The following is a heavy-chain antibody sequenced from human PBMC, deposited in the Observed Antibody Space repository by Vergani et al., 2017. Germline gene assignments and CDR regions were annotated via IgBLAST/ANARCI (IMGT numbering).Heavy chain of an antibody. CDR2: IYTSGST. Sequence: QVQLQESGPGLVKPSETLSLTCAVSGYSISSGYYWGWIRQPPGKGLEWFGSIYTSGSTNYNPSLKSRVTISVDTSKNQFSLKLSSVTAADTAVYYCASSYYYDSGGYHTPCCAFDIWGQGTMVTVSS. J-gene: IGHJ3*02. D-gene: IGHD3-22*01. CDR3: ASSYYYDSGGYHTPCCAFDI. V-gene: IGHV4-38-2*01. CDR1: GYSISSGYY.